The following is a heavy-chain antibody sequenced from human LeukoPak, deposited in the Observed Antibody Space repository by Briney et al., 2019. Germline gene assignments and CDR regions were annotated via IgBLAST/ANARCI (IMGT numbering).Heavy chain of an antibody. Sequence: ASVKVSCKASGCTFSSYSITWVRQAPGQGLEWMGRIIPILGITNYAQKFQGRVTITADKSTGTAYMELSSLRSEDTAVYYCARDLGSLPYYYDISGPNGGYWGQGTLVTVSS. CDR1: GCTFSSYS. CDR2: IIPILGIT. J-gene: IGHJ4*02. V-gene: IGHV1-69*04. D-gene: IGHD3-22*01. CDR3: ARDLGSLPYYYDISGPNGGY.